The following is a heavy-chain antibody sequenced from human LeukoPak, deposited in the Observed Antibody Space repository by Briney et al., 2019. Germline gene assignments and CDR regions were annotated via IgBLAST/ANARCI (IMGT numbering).Heavy chain of an antibody. CDR1: GGSISSGDYY. D-gene: IGHD4-23*01. Sequence: PSQTLSLTCTVSGGSISSGDYYWSWIRQPPGRGLEWIGYIYYSGSTYYNPSLKSRVTISVDTSKNQFSLKLSSVPAADTAVYYCARGGRWPDAFDIWGQGTMVTVSS. CDR3: ARGGRWPDAFDI. J-gene: IGHJ3*02. CDR2: IYYSGST. V-gene: IGHV4-30-4*01.